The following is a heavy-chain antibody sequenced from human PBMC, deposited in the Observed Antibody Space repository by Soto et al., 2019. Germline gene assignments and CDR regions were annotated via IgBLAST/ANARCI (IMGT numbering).Heavy chain of an antibody. CDR2: INSDGSSV. V-gene: IGHV3-74*01. D-gene: IGHD3-3*01. Sequence: GGSLRLSCEASGFTFSTSWMHWVRQTPGKGLVWFSRINSDGSSVSYTASVKARFTISRDNAKNTLYLEMNSLTAEDTAFYYCARASSLFGGMDFWGHGTQVAVGS. CDR1: GFTFSTSW. J-gene: IGHJ4*01. CDR3: ARASSLFGGMDF.